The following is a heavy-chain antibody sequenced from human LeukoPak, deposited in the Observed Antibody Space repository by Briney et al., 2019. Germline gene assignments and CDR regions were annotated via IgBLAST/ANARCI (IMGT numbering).Heavy chain of an antibody. J-gene: IGHJ4*02. Sequence: GGSLRLSCTASGFIVSHNYMNWVREARGKGVEWVALIYSGGNTHYAHSVKGRFTISRDNSKNTLYLQMSSLRVEDTAVYYCTRDTPGIAASVSGGWGQGTLVTVSS. D-gene: IGHD6-13*01. CDR2: IYSGGNT. CDR3: TRDTPGIAASVSGG. V-gene: IGHV3-53*01. CDR1: GFIVSHNY.